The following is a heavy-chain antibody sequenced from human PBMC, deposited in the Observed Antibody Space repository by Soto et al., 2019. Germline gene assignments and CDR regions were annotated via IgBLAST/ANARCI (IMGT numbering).Heavy chain of an antibody. V-gene: IGHV4-31*03. J-gene: IGHJ4*02. CDR2: IYYSGST. CDR1: GGSISSGGYY. CDR3: ARVYSSSSYFDY. Sequence: SETLSLTCTVSGGSISSGGYYWSWIRQHPGKGLEWIGYIYYSGSTYYNPSLKSRVTISVDTSKNQFSLKLSSVTAADTAVYYCARVYSSSSYFDYWGQGTLVTVSS. D-gene: IGHD6-6*01.